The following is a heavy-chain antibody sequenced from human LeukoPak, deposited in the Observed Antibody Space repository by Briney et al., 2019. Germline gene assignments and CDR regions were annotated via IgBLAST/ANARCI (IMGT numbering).Heavy chain of an antibody. D-gene: IGHD1-20*01. V-gene: IGHV3-30*03. CDR1: GFTFSSYG. J-gene: IGHJ4*02. CDR3: VRALTGSEDF. Sequence: GGSLRLSCAASGFTFSSYGMHWVRQAPGKGLEWVAVISYDGSNKYYADSVKGRFTISRDNARKTLYLQMNSLRVEDTAVYYCVRALTGSEDFWGQGTLVTVPS. CDR2: ISYDGSNK.